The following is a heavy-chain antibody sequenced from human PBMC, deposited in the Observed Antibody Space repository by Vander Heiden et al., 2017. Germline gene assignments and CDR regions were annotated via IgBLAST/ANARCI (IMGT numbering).Heavy chain of an antibody. CDR1: GFTFSSYA. CDR2: ISGSGIST. Sequence: EVQLLESGGGLVQPGGSLRLCCAASGFTFSSYAMSWVRQARGKGLEWVSAISGSGISTYSASSVKGRFTISRDNSNNTRYLQMNSLRADDTAVYYCAKDPGYSYASTWFDPWGQGTLVTGSS. J-gene: IGHJ5*02. D-gene: IGHD5-18*01. CDR3: AKDPGYSYASTWFDP. V-gene: IGHV3-23*01.